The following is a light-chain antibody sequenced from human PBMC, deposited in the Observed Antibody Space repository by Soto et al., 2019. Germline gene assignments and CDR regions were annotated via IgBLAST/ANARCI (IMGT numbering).Light chain of an antibody. CDR1: QSIASY. CDR2: AAS. J-gene: IGKJ1*01. CDR3: LQSYRFPRT. V-gene: IGKV1-39*01. Sequence: DIQMTQSPSSLSASVGDRVTITCRASQSIASYLNWYQQKPGKAPTLLIYAASSFQSGVPSRFSGSGSGTDFTLTISSLQPEDFATYYCLQSYRFPRTFGQGTKVEI.